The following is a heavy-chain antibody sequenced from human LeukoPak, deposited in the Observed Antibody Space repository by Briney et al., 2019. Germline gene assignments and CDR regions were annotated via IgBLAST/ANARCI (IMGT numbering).Heavy chain of an antibody. V-gene: IGHV3-15*01. Sequence: GGSLRLSCAASGFTFRDAWMTWVRQAPGKGLEWVGRIRSRADGGTAEYATAVEGRFTISRDNSKNTLYLQMNSLTTEDTAAYYCAKGGGDLGSGTLDYWGQGTLVTVSS. CDR2: IRSRADGGTA. CDR3: AKGGGDLGSGTLDY. D-gene: IGHD3-10*01. J-gene: IGHJ4*02. CDR1: GFTFRDAW.